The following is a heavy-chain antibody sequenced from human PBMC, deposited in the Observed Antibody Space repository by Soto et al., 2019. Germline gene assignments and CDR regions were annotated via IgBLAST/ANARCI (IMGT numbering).Heavy chain of an antibody. CDR1: GFTFSNYW. CDR2: INQDGSEK. Sequence: SGGSLRLSCAVSGFTFSNYWMDWVRQAPGKGLEWVANINQDGSEKYYVDSVEGRFTISRDNAKNSLYLQMNSLRAEDTAVYYCSTRLEVWGQGTTVTVSS. V-gene: IGHV3-7*05. CDR3: STRLEV. J-gene: IGHJ6*02.